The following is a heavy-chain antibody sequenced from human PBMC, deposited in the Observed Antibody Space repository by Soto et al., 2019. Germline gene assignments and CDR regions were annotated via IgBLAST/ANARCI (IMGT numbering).Heavy chain of an antibody. D-gene: IGHD2-21*02. CDR2: IWYDGSNK. CDR1: GFTFSSYG. V-gene: IGHV3-33*01. J-gene: IGHJ6*02. Sequence: QVQLVESGGGVVQPGRSLRLSCAASGFTFSSYGMHWVRQAPGKGLEWVAVIWYDGSNKYYADSVKGRFTISRDNSKNXXYLQMNSLRAEDTAVYYCASGDPHQADYYYYGMDVWGQGTTVTVSS. CDR3: ASGDPHQADYYYYGMDV.